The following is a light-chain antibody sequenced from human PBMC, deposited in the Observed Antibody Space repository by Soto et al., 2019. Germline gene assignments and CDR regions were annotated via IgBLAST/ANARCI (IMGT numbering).Light chain of an antibody. CDR1: QGVRNN. CDR3: QQYNNWPIT. V-gene: IGKV3-15*01. Sequence: EVVMTQSPVTLSVSPGESATLSCRASQGVRNNLAWYQQRPGQAPRLLIFRASSRATGVPARFSASGSGTDFTLTISRLEPEDFAVYYCQQYNNWPITFGQGTRLEI. CDR2: RAS. J-gene: IGKJ5*01.